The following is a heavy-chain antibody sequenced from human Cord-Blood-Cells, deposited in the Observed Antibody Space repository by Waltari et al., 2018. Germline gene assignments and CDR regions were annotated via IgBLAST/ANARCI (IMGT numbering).Heavy chain of an antibody. V-gene: IGHV3-7*01. J-gene: IGHJ3*02. CDR1: GFTFSSYW. CDR2: IKQDGSEK. D-gene: IGHD2-21*02. CDR3: ARVCGGDCYDAFDI. Sequence: EVQLVESGGGLVQPGGSLRLSCAASGFTFSSYWMSWVRQAPGKGLEGVANIKQDGSEKVYVDSVKGRVTISRDNAKNSLYLQMNRLRAGDTAVYYCARVCGGDCYDAFDIWGQGTMVTVSS.